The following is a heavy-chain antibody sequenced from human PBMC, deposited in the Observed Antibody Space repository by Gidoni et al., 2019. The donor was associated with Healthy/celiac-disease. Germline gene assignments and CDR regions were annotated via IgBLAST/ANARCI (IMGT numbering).Heavy chain of an antibody. D-gene: IGHD6-13*01. CDR2: IYYSGST. CDR3: ARGYSSSWYVDY. Sequence: QLQLQESGPGLVKPSETLSLTCTVSGGSISSSSYYWGWIRQPPGKGLEWIGSIYYSGSTYYTPSLKSRVTISVDTSKNQFSLKLSSVTAADTAVYYCARGYSSSWYVDYWGQGTLVTVSS. V-gene: IGHV4-39*01. J-gene: IGHJ4*02. CDR1: GGSISSSSYY.